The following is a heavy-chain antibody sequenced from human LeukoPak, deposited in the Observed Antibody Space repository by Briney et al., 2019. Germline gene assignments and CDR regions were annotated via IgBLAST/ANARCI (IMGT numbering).Heavy chain of an antibody. CDR3: AKDSDYYDSSGYYLPDH. V-gene: IGHV3-30*02. CDR2: IRYDGSNK. Sequence: PGGSLRLSCAASGFTFSSYGMHWVRQAPGKGLEWVAFIRYDGSNKYYADSVKGRFTISRDNSKNTLYLQMNSLRAEDTAVYYCAKDSDYYDSSGYYLPDHWGQGTLVTVSS. J-gene: IGHJ4*02. D-gene: IGHD3-22*01. CDR1: GFTFSSYG.